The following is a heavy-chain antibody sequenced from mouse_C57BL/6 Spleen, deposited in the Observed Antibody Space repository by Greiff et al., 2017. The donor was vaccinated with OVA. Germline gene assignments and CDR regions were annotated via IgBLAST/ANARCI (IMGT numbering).Heavy chain of an antibody. CDR2: IDPEDGET. J-gene: IGHJ2*01. CDR3: ARSYDGYRYYFDY. Sequence: EVQLQQSGAELVKPGASVKLSCTASGFNIKDYYMHWVKQRTEQGLEWIGRIDPEDGETKYAPKVQGKATITADTSSNTAYLQLSSLTSEDTAVYYCARSYDGYRYYFDYWGQGTTLTVSS. D-gene: IGHD2-3*01. CDR1: GFNIKDYY. V-gene: IGHV14-2*01.